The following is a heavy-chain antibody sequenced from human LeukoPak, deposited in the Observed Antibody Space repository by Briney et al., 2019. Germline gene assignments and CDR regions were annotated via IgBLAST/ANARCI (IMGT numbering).Heavy chain of an antibody. J-gene: IGHJ4*02. V-gene: IGHV1-3*01. D-gene: IGHD3-10*01. CDR1: GYTFTSYA. Sequence: ASVKVSCKASGYTFTSYAMHWVRQAPGQRLEWMGWINAGNGNTKYSQKFQGRVTITRDTSASTAYMELSSLRSEDTAVYYCARAYGSGSYFDYWGQGTLVTVSS. CDR2: INAGNGNT. CDR3: ARAYGSGSYFDY.